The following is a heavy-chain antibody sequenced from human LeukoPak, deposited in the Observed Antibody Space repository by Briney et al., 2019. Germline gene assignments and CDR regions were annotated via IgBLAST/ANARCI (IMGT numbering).Heavy chain of an antibody. Sequence: GESLKISCKGFGYSFTSHWIAWVRQMPGKGLEWMGIIYPGDSDTRYSPSFQGQVTIAADKSITTAYLQWSSLKASDTTVYYCARSSIHYDSSGRFWVNDAFDIWGQGTLVTVS. CDR1: GYSFTSHW. CDR3: ARSSIHYDSSGRFWVNDAFDI. V-gene: IGHV5-51*01. CDR2: IYPGDSDT. J-gene: IGHJ3*02. D-gene: IGHD3-22*01.